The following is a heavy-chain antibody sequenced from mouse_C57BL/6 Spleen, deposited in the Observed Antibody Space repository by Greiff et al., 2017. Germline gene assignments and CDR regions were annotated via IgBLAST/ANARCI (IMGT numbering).Heavy chain of an antibody. CDR1: GYTFTSYW. D-gene: IGHD1-1*01. CDR2: IYPSDSET. J-gene: IGHJ1*03. Sequence: QVQLQQPGAELVRPGSSVKLSCKASGYTFTSYWMDWVKQRPGQGLEWIGNIYPSDSETHYNQKFKDKATLTVDKSSSTAYMQLSSLTSEDSAVYYCARYYYGSEGYCDVWGTGTTVTVSS. CDR3: ARYYYGSEGYCDV. V-gene: IGHV1-61*01.